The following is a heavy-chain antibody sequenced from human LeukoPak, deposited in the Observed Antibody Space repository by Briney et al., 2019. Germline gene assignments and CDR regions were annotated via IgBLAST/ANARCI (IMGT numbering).Heavy chain of an antibody. CDR2: ISYNGRNQ. Sequence: PGGSLRLSCSASGFTFSSYAMHWVRQAPGKGLEWVAVISYNGRNQNYADSVQGRFTISRDNSKNTLYLQMYSLRAEDTAVYYCAKDVGSSYPRWFDPWGQGTLVTVSS. CDR3: AKDVGSSYPRWFDP. V-gene: IGHV3-30*04. J-gene: IGHJ5*02. CDR1: GFTFSSYA. D-gene: IGHD6-13*01.